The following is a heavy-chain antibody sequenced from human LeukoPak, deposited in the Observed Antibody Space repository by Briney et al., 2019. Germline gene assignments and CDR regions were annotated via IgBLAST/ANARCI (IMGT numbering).Heavy chain of an antibody. D-gene: IGHD6-19*01. CDR3: AKSKAVAGPNTCFDY. CDR2: VNPNSGGT. J-gene: IGHJ4*02. CDR1: GYTFTDYY. Sequence: ASVKVSCKASGYTFTDYYMHWVRQAPGQGLEWMGWVNPNSGGTNYAQKFQGRVTMTRDTSISTAYMELSRLRSDDTAVYYCAKSKAVAGPNTCFDYWGQGTLVTVSS. V-gene: IGHV1-2*02.